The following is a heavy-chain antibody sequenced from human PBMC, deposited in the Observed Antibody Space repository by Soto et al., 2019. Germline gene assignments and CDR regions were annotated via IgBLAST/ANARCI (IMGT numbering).Heavy chain of an antibody. CDR2: INPSSGST. J-gene: IGHJ3*01. Sequence: QVQLVQSGSEVKKPGASVKVSCKASGYTFSKYSMHWVRQAPGQGLEWMGIINPSSGSTNYAQKFHGRLTMTRDTSTSTVYMELSSLRSEDTAVYYCARESIYSSGSVGFDVWGQGTMVTVSS. CDR1: GYTFSKYS. CDR3: ARESIYSSGSVGFDV. D-gene: IGHD3-10*01. V-gene: IGHV1-46*01.